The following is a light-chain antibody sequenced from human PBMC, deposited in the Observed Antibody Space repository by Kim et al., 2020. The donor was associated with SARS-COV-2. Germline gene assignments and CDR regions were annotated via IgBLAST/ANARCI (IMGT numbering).Light chain of an antibody. CDR1: RLVGSSS. J-gene: IGKJ4*01. Sequence: SPPGVRASPSCWASRLVGSSSLAWYQQNPGQGPRLLIYGASSRATGIPDRFSGSGSGTAFTLTISRLEPEDFAVYYCQQYGSSPTFGGGTKVDIK. V-gene: IGKV3-20*01. CDR2: GAS. CDR3: QQYGSSPT.